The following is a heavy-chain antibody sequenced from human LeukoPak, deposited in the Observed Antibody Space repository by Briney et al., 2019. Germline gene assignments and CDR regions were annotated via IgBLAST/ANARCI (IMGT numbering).Heavy chain of an antibody. D-gene: IGHD3-3*01. CDR3: ASGIGVGDSFDI. CDR1: GFTFSSYW. CDR2: INSDARNT. Sequence: PGGSLRLSCAASGFTFSSYWMYWVRQAPGKGLVWVSRINSDARNTNYADSVQGRFTISRDNAKNTLYLQMNSLGVEDTAVYYCASGIGVGDSFDIWGQGTMVTVSS. V-gene: IGHV3-74*01. J-gene: IGHJ3*02.